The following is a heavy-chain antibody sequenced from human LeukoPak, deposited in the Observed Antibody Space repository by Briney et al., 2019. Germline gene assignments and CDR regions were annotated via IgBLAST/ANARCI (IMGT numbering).Heavy chain of an antibody. V-gene: IGHV1-2*02. CDR2: TNPNSGGT. J-gene: IGHJ4*02. CDR3: ASQYSGYDSGFDY. CDR1: GYTFTGYY. Sequence: GASVKVSCKASGYTFTGYYMHWVRQAPGQGLEWMGWTNPNSGGTNYAQKFQGRVTMARDTSISTAYMELSRLRSDDTAVYYCASQYSGYDSGFDYWGQGTLVTVSS. D-gene: IGHD5-12*01.